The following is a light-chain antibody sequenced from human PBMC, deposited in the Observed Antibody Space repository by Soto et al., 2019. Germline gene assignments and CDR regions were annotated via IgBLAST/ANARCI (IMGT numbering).Light chain of an antibody. J-gene: IGKJ1*01. V-gene: IGKV3-20*01. Sequence: EIVLTQSPGTLSLSPGDRATLSCKASQSVADNYLAWYQQQPGQAPRLLIYAASRRAIGIPDTFSGSGSGTDFTLTITRLEPEDFALYYCQQYGHSPRTFGQGTKVDNK. CDR3: QQYGHSPRT. CDR1: QSVADNY. CDR2: AAS.